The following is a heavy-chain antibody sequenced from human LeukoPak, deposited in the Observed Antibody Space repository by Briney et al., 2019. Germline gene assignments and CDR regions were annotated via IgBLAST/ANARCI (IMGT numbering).Heavy chain of an antibody. J-gene: IGHJ4*02. V-gene: IGHV3-66*01. Sequence: PGGSLRLSCAASGFTVSSTYMNWVRQAPGKGLEWVSVIFGGGGTYYADSVKGRFIISRDNSKNTLHLQMNSLRAEDTAVYYCARDYGSGIDCWGQGTLVTVSS. D-gene: IGHD3-10*01. CDR3: ARDYGSGIDC. CDR1: GFTVSSTY. CDR2: IFGGGGT.